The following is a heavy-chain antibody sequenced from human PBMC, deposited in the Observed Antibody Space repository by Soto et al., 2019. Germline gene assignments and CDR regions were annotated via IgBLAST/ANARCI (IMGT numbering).Heavy chain of an antibody. D-gene: IGHD3-16*01. V-gene: IGHV4-61*05. Sequence: PSETLSLTCTVSGDSITSNSYFWAWIRQPPGKGLEWIGYIYNSGSTNYNPSLKSRVTISVDTSKNQFSLKLSSVTAADTAVYYCARGGTPIDYWGQGTLVTVSS. CDR1: GDSITSNSYF. CDR2: IYNSGST. CDR3: ARGGTPIDY. J-gene: IGHJ4*02.